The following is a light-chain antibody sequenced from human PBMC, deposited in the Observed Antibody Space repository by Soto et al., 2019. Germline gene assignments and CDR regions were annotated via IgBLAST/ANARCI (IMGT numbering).Light chain of an antibody. J-gene: IGKJ4*01. V-gene: IGKV3-15*01. Sequence: EIVMTQSPATLSVSPGERATLSCRASQSVSSNLAWYQQKPGQAPRFLIYGASTRATGIPARFSGSGSGTEFTLTISSLQSKDFAVYYCQQYDNWPLTFGGGTKVEIK. CDR3: QQYDNWPLT. CDR1: QSVSSN. CDR2: GAS.